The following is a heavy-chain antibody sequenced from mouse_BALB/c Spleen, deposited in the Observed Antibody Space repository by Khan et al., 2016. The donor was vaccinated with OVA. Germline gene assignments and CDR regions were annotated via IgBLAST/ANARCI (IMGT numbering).Heavy chain of an antibody. CDR2: MNPGSGGT. CDR1: GYAFTHYL. D-gene: IGHD2-3*01. Sequence: VQLQESGTELVRPGTSVKVSCKASGYAFTHYLIEWVKQRPGQGLEWIGVMNPGSGGTNYNEKFEGKATLTADNSSSTAYMHLSSLTSDDSAVYFCARGFYDGYFAWVAYWGQGTLVTVSA. J-gene: IGHJ3*01. CDR3: ARGFYDGYFAWVAY. V-gene: IGHV1-54*01.